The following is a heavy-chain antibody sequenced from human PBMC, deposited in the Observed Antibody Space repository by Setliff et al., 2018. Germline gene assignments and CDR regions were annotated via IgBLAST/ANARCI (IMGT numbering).Heavy chain of an antibody. CDR2: INHSGST. V-gene: IGHV4-34*01. Sequence: PSETLSLTCAVYGGSFSGYYWSWIRQPPGKGLEWIGEINHSGSTNYNPSLKSRVTISVDTSKNQFSLKLSFVTAADTAVYYCARHPSSGSYYGGSIFYFDDWGPGILVTVSS. CDR1: GGSFSGYY. D-gene: IGHD1-26*01. CDR3: ARHPSSGSYYGGSIFYFDD. J-gene: IGHJ4*02.